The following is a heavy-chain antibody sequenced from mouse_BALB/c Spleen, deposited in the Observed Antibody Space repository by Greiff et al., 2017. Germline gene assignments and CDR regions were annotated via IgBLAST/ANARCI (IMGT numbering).Heavy chain of an antibody. V-gene: IGHV5-6-3*01. CDR3: ARQAIGTTLYYFDD. CDR2: INSNGGST. Sequence: EVQGVESGGGLVQPGGSLKLSCAASGFTFSSYGMSWVRQTPDKRLELVATINSNGGSTYYPDSVKGRFTISRDNAKNTLYLQMSSLRSEDTALYYCARQAIGTTLYYFDDWGQGTTLTVSS. J-gene: IGHJ2*01. D-gene: IGHD2-14*01. CDR1: GFTFSSYG.